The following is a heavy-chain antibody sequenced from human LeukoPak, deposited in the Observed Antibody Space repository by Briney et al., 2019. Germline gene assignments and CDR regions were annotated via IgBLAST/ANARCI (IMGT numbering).Heavy chain of an antibody. J-gene: IGHJ4*02. D-gene: IGHD3-22*01. CDR1: GGTFSSYA. CDR3: AREPLTRYCDSSGYYYSSTEGYYFDY. V-gene: IGHV1-69*01. CDR2: IIPILGTA. Sequence: ASVKVSCKASGGTFSSYAISWVRQAPGQGLEWMGGIIPILGTANYAQKFQGRVTITADESTSTAYMELSSLRSEDTAVYYCAREPLTRYCDSSGYYYSSTEGYYFDYWGQGTLVTVSS.